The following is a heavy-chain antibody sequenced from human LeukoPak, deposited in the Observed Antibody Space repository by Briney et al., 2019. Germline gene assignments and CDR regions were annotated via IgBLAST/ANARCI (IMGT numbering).Heavy chain of an antibody. Sequence: GGSLRLSCAASGFTFSSYGMHWVRQAPGKGLEWVAVILNGGSQEKCADSVKGRFTISRDNSKNTLFLQMNSLRAEDTAVYYCANGGYFDWSPPDYWGQGTLVTVSS. CDR3: ANGGYFDWSPPDY. J-gene: IGHJ4*02. D-gene: IGHD3-9*01. CDR1: GFTFSSYG. CDR2: ILNGGSQE. V-gene: IGHV3-33*06.